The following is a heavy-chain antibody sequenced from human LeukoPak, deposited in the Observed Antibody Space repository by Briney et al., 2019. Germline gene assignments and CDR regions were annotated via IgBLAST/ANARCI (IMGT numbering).Heavy chain of an antibody. CDR3: ARRRRPLTYYYGSGSYYDAFDI. V-gene: IGHV1-3*01. CDR2: INAGNGNT. CDR1: GYTFTSYA. D-gene: IGHD3-10*01. Sequence: ASVKVSCKASGYTFTSYAMHWVRQAPGQRLEWMGWINAGNGNTKYSQKFQGRVTITRDTSASTAYMELSSLRSEDTAVYYCARRRRPLTYYYGSGSYYDAFDIWGQGTMVTVSS. J-gene: IGHJ3*02.